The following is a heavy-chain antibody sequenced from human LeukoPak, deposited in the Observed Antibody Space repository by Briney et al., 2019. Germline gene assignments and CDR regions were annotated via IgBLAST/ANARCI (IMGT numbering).Heavy chain of an antibody. D-gene: IGHD3-10*01. V-gene: IGHV3-7*01. J-gene: IGHJ4*02. CDR1: GFTISSYW. Sequence: GGSLRLSCAASGFTISSYWMHWVRQAPGKGLEWVANIKEDGSVIHYVDSVKGRFTISRDNPKKSVYLQMNSLSAEDTAVYYCARDGLGRGVLDHWGPGTLV. CDR3: ARDGLGRGVLDH. CDR2: IKEDGSVI.